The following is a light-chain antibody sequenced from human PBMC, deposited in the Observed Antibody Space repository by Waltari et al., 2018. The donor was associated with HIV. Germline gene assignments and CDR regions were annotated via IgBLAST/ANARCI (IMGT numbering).Light chain of an antibody. CDR2: SKN. Sequence: QSVLTQPPSASGTPGQRVTISCSGSSSNLGSNTVNWYQQRPGTAPKRLIYSKNRRPSGVPDRFSGSKSGTSASLAIRGLQSEDEADYYCAAWDDSLNGRVFGGGTKLTVL. CDR1: SSNLGSNT. J-gene: IGLJ3*02. CDR3: AAWDDSLNGRV. V-gene: IGLV1-44*01.